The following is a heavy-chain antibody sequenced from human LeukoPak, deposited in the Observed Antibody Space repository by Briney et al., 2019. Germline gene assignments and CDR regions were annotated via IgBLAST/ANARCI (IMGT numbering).Heavy chain of an antibody. CDR3: ARLNGCAPGGVGVVAAQGHDY. V-gene: IGHV5-10-1*01. CDR1: GYSFTSYW. Sequence: GESLKISCKGSGYSFTSYWISWVRQMPGKGLEWMGRIDPSDSYTNYSPSFQGHVTISADKSISTAYLQWSSLKASATAMYYCARLNGCAPGGVGVVAAQGHDYWGQGTLVTVSS. J-gene: IGHJ4*02. D-gene: IGHD2-15*01. CDR2: IDPSDSYT.